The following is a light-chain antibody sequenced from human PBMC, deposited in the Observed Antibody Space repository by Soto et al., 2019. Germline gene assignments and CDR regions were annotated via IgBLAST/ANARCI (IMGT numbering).Light chain of an antibody. V-gene: IGKV3-20*01. Sequence: ILFTQSRCTLSLSPGSRATLSCRASQTVSNNYLAWCQQKPGQAPRVIMYGASRRATGIPDRFSGAGSGTDFTLTISRLEPEDFAVYFCQQYAGPPTTFGQGTRLEI. CDR1: QTVSNNY. J-gene: IGKJ5*01. CDR3: QQYAGPPTT. CDR2: GAS.